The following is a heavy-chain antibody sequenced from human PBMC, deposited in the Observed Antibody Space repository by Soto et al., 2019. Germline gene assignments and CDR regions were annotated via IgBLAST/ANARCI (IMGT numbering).Heavy chain of an antibody. V-gene: IGHV4-30-4*08. D-gene: IGHD2-21*02. Sequence: QVQLQQSGPGLVKPSQTLSLTCTVSGGSISYEYYHWTWIRQSPGKGLEWIGYIHYSGSIIYNPSFKSRVTISVDTSKNQFSLQLSSVTAADTAVYFCAREDDGGDRDYYGLAVWGQGTTVTFSS. CDR3: AREDDGGDRDYYGLAV. CDR1: GGSISYEYYH. J-gene: IGHJ6*02. CDR2: IHYSGSI.